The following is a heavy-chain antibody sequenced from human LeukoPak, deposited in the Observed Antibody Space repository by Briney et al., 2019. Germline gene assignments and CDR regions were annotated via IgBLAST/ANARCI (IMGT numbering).Heavy chain of an antibody. J-gene: IGHJ4*02. CDR2: IIPIFGTA. D-gene: IGHD3-22*01. Sequence: SVKVSCTASGGTFSSYAISWVRQAPGQGLEWMGRIIPIFGTANYAQKFQGRVTITTDESTSTAYMELSSLRSEDTAVYYCARDGSYYYDSSGQETFDYWGQGTLVTVSS. CDR1: GGTFSSYA. V-gene: IGHV1-69*05. CDR3: ARDGSYYYDSSGQETFDY.